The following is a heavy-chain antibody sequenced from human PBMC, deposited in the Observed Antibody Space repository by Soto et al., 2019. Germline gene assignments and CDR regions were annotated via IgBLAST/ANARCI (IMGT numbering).Heavy chain of an antibody. D-gene: IGHD3-3*01. CDR2: IWYDGSNK. CDR1: GFTFSSYG. Sequence: QVQLVESGGGVVQPGRSLRLSCAASGFTFSSYGMHWVRQAPGKGLEWVAVIWYDGSNKNYADSVTGRFTISSDNSKNTLYLQMNSLRAEDTAVYYCARDPLTSFGAFDYWGQGTLVTGSS. CDR3: ARDPLTSFGAFDY. J-gene: IGHJ4*02. V-gene: IGHV3-33*01.